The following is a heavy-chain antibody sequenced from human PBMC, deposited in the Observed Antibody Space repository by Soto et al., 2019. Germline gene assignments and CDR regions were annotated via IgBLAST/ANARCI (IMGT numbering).Heavy chain of an antibody. J-gene: IGHJ4*02. CDR2: IYDSGST. V-gene: IGHV4-30-4*01. CDR3: ARVRCYGDYSDY. Sequence: QVQLQESGPGLVKPSQTLSLTCTVSGGSISSDNYYWSWIRQPPGKGLEWIGYIYDSGSTYYNPSLRGRVTISVDTPKNRFSLKLSSVAAADTAVYYCARVRCYGDYSDYWGQGTLVTVSS. CDR1: GGSISSDNYY. D-gene: IGHD4-17*01.